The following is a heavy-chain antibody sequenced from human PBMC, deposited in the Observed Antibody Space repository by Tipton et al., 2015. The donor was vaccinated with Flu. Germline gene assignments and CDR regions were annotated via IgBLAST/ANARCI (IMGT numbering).Heavy chain of an antibody. Sequence: LRLSCTVSGDSIRAYYWSWIRQSPGKGLEWIGYIYDSGTTNYNPSLRSRVTVSVNTSKNQFSLKLSSVTAADTAVYYCARSRAPYYYYAMDVWSQGTTVTVSS. V-gene: IGHV4-59*13. J-gene: IGHJ6*02. CDR3: ARSRAPYYYYAMDV. CDR1: GDSIRAYY. CDR2: IYDSGTT.